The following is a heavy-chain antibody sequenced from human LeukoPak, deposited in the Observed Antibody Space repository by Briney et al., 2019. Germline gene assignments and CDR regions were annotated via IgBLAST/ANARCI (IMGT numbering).Heavy chain of an antibody. Sequence: SETLSLTCTVSGGSISNYYWNWIRQPPGKGLEWIGYIYCSGSTNYNPSLKSRVTISVDTSKNQFSLKLTSVTAADTAVYYCARDDGLWFGEGTGFDLWGRGTLVTVSS. J-gene: IGHJ2*01. CDR1: GGSISNYY. V-gene: IGHV4-59*01. CDR2: IYCSGST. CDR3: ARDDGLWFGEGTGFDL. D-gene: IGHD3-10*01.